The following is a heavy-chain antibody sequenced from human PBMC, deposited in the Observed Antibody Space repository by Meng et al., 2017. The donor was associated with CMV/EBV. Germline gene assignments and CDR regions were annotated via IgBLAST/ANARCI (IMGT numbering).Heavy chain of an antibody. J-gene: IGHJ4*02. D-gene: IGHD3-22*01. CDR2: TYYSGTT. CDR3: ARLSGSGTTSTGYHYAFDS. Sequence: GELQASGPGLVKPSQPLSLTCSVSGGSISSGDYYWSWIRQPPGKGLEWIGYTYYSGTTYYNPSLESRVTISVDTSKNQFSLNLSSVTAADTAVYYCARLSGSGTTSTGYHYAFDSWGQGTLVTVSS. V-gene: IGHV4-30-4*08. CDR1: GGSISSGDYY.